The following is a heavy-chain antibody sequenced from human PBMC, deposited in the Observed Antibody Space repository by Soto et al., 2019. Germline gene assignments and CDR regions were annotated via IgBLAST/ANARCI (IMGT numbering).Heavy chain of an antibody. D-gene: IGHD3-3*01. CDR3: AKDHTIFGVVIPFDY. V-gene: IGHV3-23*01. CDR2: ISGSGGST. CDR1: GFTFSSYA. J-gene: IGHJ4*02. Sequence: GGSLRLSCAASGFTFSSYAMSWVRQAPGKGLEWVSAISGSGGSTYYADSVKGRFTISRDNSKNTLYLQMNSLRAEDTAVYYCAKDHTIFGVVIPFDYWGQGTLVTVSS.